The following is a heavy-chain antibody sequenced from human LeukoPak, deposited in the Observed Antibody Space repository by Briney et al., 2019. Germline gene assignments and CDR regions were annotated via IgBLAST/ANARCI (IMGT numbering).Heavy chain of an antibody. CDR1: GFTFSSYS. D-gene: IGHD5-12*01. CDR3: ARSLSGYDPLSAF. V-gene: IGHV3-48*04. J-gene: IGHJ1*01. Sequence: GGSLRLSCEVSGFTFSSYSMTWVRQVPGKGLEWIAYMTATSNTFYYADSVEGRFTISRDNARNSLFLQMNSLTVEDTAVYYCARSLSGYDPLSAFWGQGTLVTVSS. CDR2: MTATSNTF.